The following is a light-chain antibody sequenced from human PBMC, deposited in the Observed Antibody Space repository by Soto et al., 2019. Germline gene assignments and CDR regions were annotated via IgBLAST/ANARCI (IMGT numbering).Light chain of an antibody. CDR3: VAWDDSLNGYVV. Sequence: QSVLTQPPSASGTPGQRVTISCSGSSSNFGSNTVNWYQQLPGTAPKLVIYSNNQRPSGVPDRFSGSKSGTSASLAISVLQSEDEADYYCVAWDDSLNGYVVFGGGTKVTVL. J-gene: IGLJ2*01. CDR2: SNN. CDR1: SSNFGSNT. V-gene: IGLV1-44*01.